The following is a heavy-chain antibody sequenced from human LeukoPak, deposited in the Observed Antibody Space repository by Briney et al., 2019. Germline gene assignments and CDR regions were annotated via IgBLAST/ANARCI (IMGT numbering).Heavy chain of an antibody. J-gene: IGHJ6*02. D-gene: IGHD1-26*01. Sequence: GGSLRLSCAASGFTFSSYEMNWVRQAPGKGLEWVSYISSIGSTIYYADSVKGRFTISRDNAKNSLYLQMNSLRAEDTAVYYCARDGAIVGATIWGNYYYYGMDVWGQGTTVTVSS. CDR2: ISSIGSTI. CDR3: ARDGAIVGATIWGNYYYYGMDV. V-gene: IGHV3-48*03. CDR1: GFTFSSYE.